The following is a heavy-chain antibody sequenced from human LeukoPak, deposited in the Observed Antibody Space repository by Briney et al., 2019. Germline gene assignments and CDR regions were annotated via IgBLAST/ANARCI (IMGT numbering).Heavy chain of an antibody. D-gene: IGHD6-19*01. CDR1: GGSISSYY. V-gene: IGHV4-59*01. CDR3: AREGRYSSGQFDY. J-gene: IGHJ4*02. Sequence: SETLSLTCTVSGGSISSYYWSWIRQPPGKGLEWIGYIYYSGSTNYSPSLKSRVTISVDTSKNQFSLKLSSVTAADTAVYYCAREGRYSSGQFDYWGQGTLVTVSS. CDR2: IYYSGST.